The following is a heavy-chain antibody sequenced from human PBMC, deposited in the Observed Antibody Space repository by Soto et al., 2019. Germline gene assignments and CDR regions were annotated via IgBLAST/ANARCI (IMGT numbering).Heavy chain of an antibody. V-gene: IGHV3-30-3*01. CDR2: ISYDGSNK. CDR3: ARDRPHSWLDP. CDR1: GFTFSSYA. J-gene: IGHJ5*02. D-gene: IGHD4-4*01. Sequence: GGSLRLSCAASGFTFSSYAMHWVRQAPGKGLEWVAVISYDGSNKYYADSVKGRFTIPRDNAKNTIYLQMNSLRVEDTAVYYCARDRPHSWLDPWGQGTLVTVSS.